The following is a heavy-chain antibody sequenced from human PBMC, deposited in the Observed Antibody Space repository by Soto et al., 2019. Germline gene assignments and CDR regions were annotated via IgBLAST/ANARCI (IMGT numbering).Heavy chain of an antibody. V-gene: IGHV3-11*01. CDR1: GFTFSDYY. CDR2: ISSSGSTI. D-gene: IGHD3-3*01. J-gene: IGHJ4*02. CDR3: ARADYDFWSGYYTLFDY. Sequence: PGGSLRLSCAASGFTFSDYYMSWIRQAPGKGLEWVSYISSSGSTIYYADSVKGRFTISRDNAKNSLYLQMNSLRAEDTAVYYWARADYDFWSGYYTLFDYWGQGTLVTVSS.